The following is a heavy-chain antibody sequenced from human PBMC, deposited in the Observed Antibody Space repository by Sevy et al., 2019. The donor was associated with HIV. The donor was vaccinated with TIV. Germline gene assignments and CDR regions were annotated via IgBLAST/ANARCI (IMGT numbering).Heavy chain of an antibody. CDR3: ARAPGTARYYYYGMDV. CDR1: GYTFTSYG. V-gene: IGHV1-18*01. J-gene: IGHJ6*02. Sequence: ASVKVSCKASGYTFTSYGISWVRQAPGQGLEWMGWISAYNGNTNYAQKLQGRVTMTTDTSTSTAHMELRSLRSDDTAVYYCARAPGTARYYYYGMDVWGQGTTVTVSS. D-gene: IGHD6-6*01. CDR2: ISAYNGNT.